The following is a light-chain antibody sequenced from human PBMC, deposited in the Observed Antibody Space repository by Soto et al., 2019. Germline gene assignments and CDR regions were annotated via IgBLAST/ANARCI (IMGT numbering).Light chain of an antibody. J-gene: IGLJ3*02. CDR3: ETWDSNTHV. V-gene: IGLV4-60*02. CDR1: SGHSSYI. CDR2: LEGSGSY. Sequence: QSVLTQSSSASASLGSSVKLTCTLSSGHSSYIIAWHQQQPGKAPRYLMKLEGSGSYNKGSGAPDRFSGSSSGADRYLTISNFQFEDEADYYCETWDSNTHVFGGGTTLHVL.